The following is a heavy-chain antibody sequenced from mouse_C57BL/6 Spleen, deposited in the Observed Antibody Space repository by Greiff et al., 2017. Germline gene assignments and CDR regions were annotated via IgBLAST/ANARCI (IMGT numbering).Heavy chain of an antibody. CDR3: TGGYGSSYAMDY. CDR1: GFTFSNYW. CDR2: IRLKSDNYAT. J-gene: IGHJ4*01. D-gene: IGHD1-1*01. Sequence: EVKLMESGGGLVQPGGSMKLSCVASGFTFSNYWMNWVRQSPEKGLEWVAQIRLKSDNYATHYAESVKGRFTISRDDSKSSVYLQMNNLRAEDTGIYYCTGGYGSSYAMDYWGQGTSVTVSS. V-gene: IGHV6-3*01.